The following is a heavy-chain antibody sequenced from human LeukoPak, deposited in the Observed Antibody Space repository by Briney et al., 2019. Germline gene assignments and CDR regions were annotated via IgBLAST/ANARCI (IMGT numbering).Heavy chain of an antibody. J-gene: IGHJ5*02. D-gene: IGHD2/OR15-2a*01. CDR3: ESSIARGVNWFDP. CDR1: GGSISSGGYY. CDR2: IYYSGSP. Sequence: SQTLSLTCTFSGGSISSGGYYWIWIRQHPGKGLEWIGYIYYSGSPYYNPSLKSRVTISVDTSKNQFSLKLSSVAAADTAVYYCESSIARGVNWFDPWGQGPLVTVSS. V-gene: IGHV4-31*03.